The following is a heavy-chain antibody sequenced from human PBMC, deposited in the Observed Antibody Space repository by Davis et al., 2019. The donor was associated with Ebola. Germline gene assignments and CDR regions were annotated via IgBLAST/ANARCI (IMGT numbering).Heavy chain of an antibody. J-gene: IGHJ6*02. CDR1: GFTFSRYA. D-gene: IGHD1-26*01. V-gene: IGHV3-11*01. CDR3: ARDPSGRDHRYGLDV. CDR2: ITISGDST. Sequence: PGGSLRLSCAASGFTFSRYAMSWVRQAPGKGLEWISFITISGDSTQYTDSVKGRFTISRANAKNSMYLQMDSLRAEDTAVYYCARDPSGRDHRYGLDVWGQGTTVTVSS.